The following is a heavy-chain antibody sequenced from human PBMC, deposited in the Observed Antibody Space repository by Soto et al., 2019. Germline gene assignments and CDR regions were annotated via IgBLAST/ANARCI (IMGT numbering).Heavy chain of an antibody. CDR2: ISYDGSQK. J-gene: IGHJ6*02. Sequence: GGSLRLSCSASGFTFTTYGMHWVRQAPGKGLEWVAIISYDGSQKYYADSVKGRFTISRDNSKNTLYLQMNSLRAEDTAVYYCAVRGSSWYRETYYYYGMDCWGQGTTVTVSS. D-gene: IGHD6-13*01. CDR1: GFTFTTYG. V-gene: IGHV3-30*03. CDR3: AVRGSSWYRETYYYYGMDC.